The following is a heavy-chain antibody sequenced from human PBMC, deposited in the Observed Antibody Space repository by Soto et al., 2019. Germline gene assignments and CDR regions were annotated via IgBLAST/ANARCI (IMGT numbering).Heavy chain of an antibody. CDR2: ISGRGGST. J-gene: IGHJ4*02. Sequence: EVQLLESGGGLVQPGGSLRLSCAASGFTFSSYAMSWVRQAPGKGLEWVCAISGRGGSTYYADSVKGRFTISRDKSKNTLYLQMNGLRADDTAVYYCAKLEGGTSGYWGQGTLVTVSS. V-gene: IGHV3-23*01. CDR3: AKLEGGTSGY. CDR1: GFTFSSYA. D-gene: IGHD2-15*01.